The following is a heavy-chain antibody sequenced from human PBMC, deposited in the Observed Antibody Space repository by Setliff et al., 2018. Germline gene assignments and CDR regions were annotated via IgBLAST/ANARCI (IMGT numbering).Heavy chain of an antibody. CDR2: ISPSSSHI. Sequence: GSLRLSCAASGFTFSTYSLIWVRQAPGTGLEWVSSISPSSSHIYYADSAEGRFTISRDNAKNSLYLQLNSLRAEDTAVYYCAKDFRDLGYSDYWGQGTLVTVSS. CDR3: AKDFRDLGYSDY. CDR1: GFTFSTYS. J-gene: IGHJ4*02. V-gene: IGHV3-21*01.